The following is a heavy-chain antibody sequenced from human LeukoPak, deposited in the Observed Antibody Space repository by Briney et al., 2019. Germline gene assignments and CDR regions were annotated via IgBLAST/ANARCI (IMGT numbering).Heavy chain of an antibody. CDR2: ISDDGRDT. D-gene: IGHD6-6*01. J-gene: IGHJ6*03. Sequence: GGSLRLSCEASGFTFSTFPMHWVRQTPDKRLEWVAVISDDGRDTYYADSVKGRFTTSRDNSKNTLYLQMNSLSPEDTAVVYCARVGRVSIYPSYMDVWGKGTTVTVSS. V-gene: IGHV3-30*04. CDR3: ARVGRVSIYPSYMDV. CDR1: GFTFSTFP.